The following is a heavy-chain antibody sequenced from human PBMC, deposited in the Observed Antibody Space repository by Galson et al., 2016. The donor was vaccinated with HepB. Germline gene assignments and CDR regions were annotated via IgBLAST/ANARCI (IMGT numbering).Heavy chain of an antibody. CDR3: AKAIQLWGFYYFDY. V-gene: IGHV3-23*01. D-gene: IGHD5-18*01. J-gene: IGHJ4*02. CDR1: GFTFSSYA. CDR2: ISGSGGST. Sequence: SLRLSCAASGFTFSSYAMSWVRQAPGKGLEWASAISGSGGSTYYAHSVKGRFTISRDNSKNTLYLQMNSLRAEDTAVYYCAKAIQLWGFYYFDYWGQGTLVTVSS.